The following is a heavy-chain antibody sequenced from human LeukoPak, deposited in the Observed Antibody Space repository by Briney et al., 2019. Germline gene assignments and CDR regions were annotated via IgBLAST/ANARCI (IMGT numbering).Heavy chain of an antibody. V-gene: IGHV4-34*01. CDR1: GGSFSGYY. Sequence: PSETLSLTCAVYGGSFSGYYWSWIRQPPGKGLEWIGEINHSGSTNYNPSLKSRVTISVDTSKNQFSLKLSSVTAADTAVYYCARVGYSSGFDAFDIWGQGTMVTVSS. J-gene: IGHJ3*02. CDR3: ARVGYSSGFDAFDI. CDR2: INHSGST. D-gene: IGHD6-19*01.